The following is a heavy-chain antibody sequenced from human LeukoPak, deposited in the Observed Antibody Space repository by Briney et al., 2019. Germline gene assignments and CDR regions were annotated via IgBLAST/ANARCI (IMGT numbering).Heavy chain of an antibody. V-gene: IGHV3-21*01. D-gene: IGHD1-1*01. CDR3: AREVVERSAYYYMDV. CDR1: GFTFSSYS. Sequence: GGXLRLSCAASGFTFSSYSMNWVRQAPGKGLEWVSSISSSSSYIYYAESVKGGFTIYRDNAKKSLYMQMNSLRAEDTAVYYCAREVVERSAYYYMDVWGKGTTVTVSS. CDR2: ISSSSSYI. J-gene: IGHJ6*03.